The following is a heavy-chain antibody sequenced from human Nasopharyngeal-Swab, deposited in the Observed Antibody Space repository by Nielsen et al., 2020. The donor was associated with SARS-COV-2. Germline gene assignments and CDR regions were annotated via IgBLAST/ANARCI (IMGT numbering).Heavy chain of an antibody. CDR2: ISSSSSTI. J-gene: IGHJ6*02. CDR1: GFTFSSYS. V-gene: IGHV3-48*01. Sequence: GESLKISCAASGFTFSSYSMNWVRQAPGKGLEWVSYISSSSSTIYNADSVKGRFTISRDNAKNSLYLQMSILRAEDTAVYYCARDRSNWGSYYYYYGMDVWGQGTTVTVSS. D-gene: IGHD7-27*01. CDR3: ARDRSNWGSYYYYYGMDV.